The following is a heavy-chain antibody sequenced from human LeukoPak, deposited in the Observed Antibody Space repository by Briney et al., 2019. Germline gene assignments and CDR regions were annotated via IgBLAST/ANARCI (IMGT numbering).Heavy chain of an antibody. J-gene: IGHJ4*02. Sequence: PSETLSLTCTVSGGSISSYYWSWIRQPPGKGLEWIGYIYYSGSTNYNPSLKSRVTISVDTSKNQFSLKLSSVTAADTAVYYCAGGPALDYFDYWGQGTLVTVSS. V-gene: IGHV4-59*01. CDR3: AGGPALDYFDY. CDR1: GGSISSYY. D-gene: IGHD3-16*01. CDR2: IYYSGST.